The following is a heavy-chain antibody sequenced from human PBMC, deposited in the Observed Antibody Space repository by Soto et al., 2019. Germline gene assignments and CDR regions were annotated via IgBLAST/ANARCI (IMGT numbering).Heavy chain of an antibody. D-gene: IGHD3-10*01. CDR2: INAGNGKT. J-gene: IGHJ6*01. CDR3: ARDRFGGLDV. V-gene: IGHV1-3*01. Sequence: GKTSGYPVTFYAMTWLRQAPGQRLEWIGWINAGNGKTKYSQKFQGRVTITRDTSASTADMELSSLRSENKAVYYCARDRFGGLDVWGQGTTVPVSS. CDR1: GYPVTFYA.